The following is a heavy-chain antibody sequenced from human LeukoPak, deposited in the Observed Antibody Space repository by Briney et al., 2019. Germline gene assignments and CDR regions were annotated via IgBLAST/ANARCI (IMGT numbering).Heavy chain of an antibody. V-gene: IGHV4-4*07. CDR3: ARDFDRERYFDLHYYYLDV. Sequence: SETLSLTCTVSGGSISSYYWSWIRQPAGKGLEWIGRIYTSGSTNYNPSLKSRVTMSVDTSKSQFSLKLSSVTAADTAVYYCARDFDRERYFDLHYYYLDVWGKGTTVTVSS. D-gene: IGHD3-9*01. CDR2: IYTSGST. CDR1: GGSISSYY. J-gene: IGHJ6*03.